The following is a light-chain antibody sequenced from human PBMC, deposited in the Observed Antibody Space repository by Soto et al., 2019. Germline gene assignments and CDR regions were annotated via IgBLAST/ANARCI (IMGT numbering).Light chain of an antibody. CDR1: NRDVGGYNY. V-gene: IGLV2-14*01. J-gene: IGLJ1*01. CDR2: DVS. Sequence: QSVLTQPASVSGSPGQSITISCTGKNRDVGGYNYVSWYQQHPGKAPKLMIYDVSNRPSGISNRFSGSKSGITASLTISVLLPEDEADYYCTSYTSSNTYVFGTGTKVTV. CDR3: TSYTSSNTYV.